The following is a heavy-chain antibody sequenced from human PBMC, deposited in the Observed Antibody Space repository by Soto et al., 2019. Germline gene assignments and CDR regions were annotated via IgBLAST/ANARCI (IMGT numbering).Heavy chain of an antibody. J-gene: IGHJ5*02. CDR1: GFDFNNYW. Sequence: GGSLRLSCGASGFDFNNYWMHWVRQVPGKGLVWVSRINGDGSDTKYADSVKGRFTISRDNAKNTVYLQMNSLRAEDTAVYYCARDQTTGDWFDAWGQGTLVTV. D-gene: IGHD4-17*01. V-gene: IGHV3-74*03. CDR3: ARDQTTGDWFDA. CDR2: INGDGSDT.